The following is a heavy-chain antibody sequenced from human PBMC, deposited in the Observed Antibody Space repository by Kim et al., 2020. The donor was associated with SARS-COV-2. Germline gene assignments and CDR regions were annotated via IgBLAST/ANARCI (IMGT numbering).Heavy chain of an antibody. CDR2: ISSSSSYI. V-gene: IGHV3-21*01. J-gene: IGHJ6*02. CDR1: GFTFSSYS. D-gene: IGHD6-13*01. CDR3: ARRGSSWTYGMDV. Sequence: GGSLRLSCAASGFTFSSYSMNWVRQAPGKGLEWVSSISSSSSYIYYADSVKGRFTISRDNAKNSLYLQMNSLRAEDTAVYYCARRGSSWTYGMDVWGQGTTVTVSS.